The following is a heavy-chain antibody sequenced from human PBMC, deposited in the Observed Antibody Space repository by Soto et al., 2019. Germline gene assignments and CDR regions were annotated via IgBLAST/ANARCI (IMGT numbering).Heavy chain of an antibody. CDR3: ARESFSASPNFFDY. J-gene: IGHJ4*02. D-gene: IGHD3-3*02. CDR2: ISLSGSTI. Sequence: GGSLRLSCAASGFAFSNYEMNWVRQSPGKGLEWVSYISLSGSTIYYADSVKGRFTISRDDAKNSLYLQMDSLRADDTAVYYCARESFSASPNFFDYWGQGTLVTVSS. V-gene: IGHV3-48*03. CDR1: GFAFSNYE.